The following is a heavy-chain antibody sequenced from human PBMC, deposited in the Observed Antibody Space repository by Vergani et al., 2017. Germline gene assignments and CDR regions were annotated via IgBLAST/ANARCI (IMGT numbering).Heavy chain of an antibody. Sequence: QVQLVQSGAEVNTPVPSLPVSSHPSLYTFTPSLFHSVRHSPPQPLSWFGWINPNSGNTGYAQKFQGRVTMTRNTSISTAYMELSSLRSEDTAVYYCARGHRVRYFDWLSDKYYYYYMDVWGKGTTVTVSS. V-gene: IGHV1-8*01. CDR1: LYTFTPSL. J-gene: IGHJ6*03. CDR3: ARGHRVRYFDWLSDKYYYYYMDV. D-gene: IGHD3-9*01. CDR2: INPNSGNT.